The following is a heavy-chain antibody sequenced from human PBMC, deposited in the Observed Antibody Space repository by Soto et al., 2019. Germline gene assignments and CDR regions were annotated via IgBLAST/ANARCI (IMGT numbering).Heavy chain of an antibody. CDR2: IYTSGST. CDR1: GGSISSYY. D-gene: IGHD1-7*01. V-gene: IGHV4-4*07. J-gene: IGHJ5*02. CDR3: ARDLLRDNWNYVGPWFDP. Sequence: SETLSLTCTVSGGSISSYYWSWIRQPAGKGLEWIGRIYTSGSTNYNPSLKSRVTMSVDTSENQFSLKLSSVTAADTAVYYCARDLLRDNWNYVGPWFDPWGQGTLVTVSS.